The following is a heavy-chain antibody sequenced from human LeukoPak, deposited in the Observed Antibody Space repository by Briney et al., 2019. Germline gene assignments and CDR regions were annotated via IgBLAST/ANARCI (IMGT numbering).Heavy chain of an antibody. CDR3: ARDIAVAGNYDY. Sequence: GGSLRLSCAASGFTFSSYGMHWVRQAPGKGLEWVAVIWYDGGNKYYADSVKGRFTISRDNSKNTLYLQMNSLRAEDTAVYYCARDIAVAGNYDYWGQGTLVTVSS. CDR1: GFTFSSYG. V-gene: IGHV3-33*01. J-gene: IGHJ4*02. D-gene: IGHD6-19*01. CDR2: IWYDGGNK.